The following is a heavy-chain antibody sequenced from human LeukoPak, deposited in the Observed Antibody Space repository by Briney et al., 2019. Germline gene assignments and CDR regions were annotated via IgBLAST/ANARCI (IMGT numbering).Heavy chain of an antibody. CDR3: ARAATYYDILTGYSTTYFQH. CDR1: GFTVSSNY. CDR2: IYSGGST. J-gene: IGHJ1*01. D-gene: IGHD3-9*01. V-gene: IGHV3-53*01. Sequence: GGSLRLSCAASGFTVSSNYMSWVRQAPGKGLEWVSVIYSGGSTYYADSVKGRFTISRDNSKNTLYLQMNSLRAEDTAVYYCARAATYYDILTGYSTTYFQHWGQGTLVTVS.